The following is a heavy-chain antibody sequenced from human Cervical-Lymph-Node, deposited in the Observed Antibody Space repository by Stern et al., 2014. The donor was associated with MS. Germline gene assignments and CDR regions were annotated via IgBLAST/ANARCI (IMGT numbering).Heavy chain of an antibody. J-gene: IGHJ3*02. CDR3: ARDVGTNAGDTFDI. Sequence: VPLVQSGAEVKKPGASGMVSCKASGYTFTSYSISWVRQAPGKGLDWMGWISAYNGKTNYAQKFQGRVTITTDTYTRTAYLELRILRSDDTAVYYCARDVGTNAGDTFDIWGQGTMVTVSS. V-gene: IGHV1-18*01. D-gene: IGHD1-26*01. CDR2: ISAYNGKT. CDR1: GYTFTSYS.